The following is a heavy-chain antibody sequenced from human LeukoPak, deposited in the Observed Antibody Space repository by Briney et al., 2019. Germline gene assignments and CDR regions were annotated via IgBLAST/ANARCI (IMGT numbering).Heavy chain of an antibody. D-gene: IGHD4-17*01. J-gene: IGHJ4*02. V-gene: IGHV3-48*01. CDR2: ISSSTSST. CDR3: ARSDYDYGDYD. CDR1: GFTFSSYS. Sequence: GGSLRLSCAASGFTFSSYSMNWVRQAPGKGLEWVSYISSSTSSTHYADSVRGRFTISRGNVKNSLYLQMNSLRAEDTAVYYCARSDYDYGDYDWGQGTLVTVSS.